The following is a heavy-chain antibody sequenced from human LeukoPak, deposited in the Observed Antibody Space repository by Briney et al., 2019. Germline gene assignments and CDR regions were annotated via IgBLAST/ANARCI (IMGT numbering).Heavy chain of an antibody. Sequence: GGSLRLSCAASGLTFSKAWMSWVRQAPGKGLEWVGRIKSKVDGGTIEYAAPVKGRFTISRDDSKNTQYLQMNSLKTEDTAVYYCTTDGYCSGGNCYSFDYWGQGILVTVSA. CDR1: GLTFSKAW. D-gene: IGHD2-15*01. CDR3: TTDGYCSGGNCYSFDY. V-gene: IGHV3-15*01. J-gene: IGHJ4*02. CDR2: IKSKVDGGTI.